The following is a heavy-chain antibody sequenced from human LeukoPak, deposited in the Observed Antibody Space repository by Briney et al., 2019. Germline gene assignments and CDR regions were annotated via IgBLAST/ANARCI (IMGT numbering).Heavy chain of an antibody. CDR2: IYSGGST. J-gene: IGHJ6*04. D-gene: IGHD3-10*02. CDR1: GFTVSSNY. Sequence: GGSLRLSCAASGFTVSSNYMNWIRQAPGKGLEWVSVIYSGGSTYYADSVKGRFTISRDNAKNSLYLQMNSLRAEDTAVYYCAELGITMIGGVWGKGTTVTISS. CDR3: AELGITMIGGV. V-gene: IGHV3-53*01.